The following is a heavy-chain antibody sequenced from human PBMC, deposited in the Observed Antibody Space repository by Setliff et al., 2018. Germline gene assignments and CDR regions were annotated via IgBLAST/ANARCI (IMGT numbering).Heavy chain of an antibody. CDR2: IYYSGST. CDR3: ARHKSNGSGSYPSLYMDV. J-gene: IGHJ6*03. D-gene: IGHD3-10*01. V-gene: IGHV4-39*01. CDR1: GGSISSGNYY. Sequence: PSETLSLTCRVSGGSISSGNYYWGLIRQSPGKGLGWVATIYYSGSTYSNPSLKSRLIISVDAPDNQFSVKLSSVTAADTAVYYCARHKSNGSGSYPSLYMDVWGKGIMVTVSS.